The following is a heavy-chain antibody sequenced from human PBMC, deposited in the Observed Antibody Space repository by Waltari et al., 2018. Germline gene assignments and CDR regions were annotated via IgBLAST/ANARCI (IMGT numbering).Heavy chain of an antibody. CDR1: GYTFTGYA. D-gene: IGHD3-22*01. J-gene: IGHJ4*02. CDR2: INPKTGDT. V-gene: IGHV1-2*06. CDR3: LRDSSGSHFDY. Sequence: LVQSGAEVKKPGAPVKVSCKASGYTFTGYAILWVRKAPGKGLEWVGRINPKTGDTHYAQKFQGRVAMTTDTSTNTAFMELHSLRSDDTAVYYCLRDSSGSHFDYWGQGTLVTVSS.